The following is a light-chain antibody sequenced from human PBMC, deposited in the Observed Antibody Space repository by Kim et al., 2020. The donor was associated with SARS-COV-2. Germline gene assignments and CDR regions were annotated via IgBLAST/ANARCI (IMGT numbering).Light chain of an antibody. CDR3: QVWDGNSDHVV. CDR1: NIGSRA. Sequence: PGKTDRITCGANNIGSRALHWYQQKPGQAPVLVIYSDSDRPSGIPERFSGSNSGNTATLTISRVEAGDEADYYCQVWDGNSDHVVFGGGTQLTVL. V-gene: IGLV3-21*04. CDR2: SDS. J-gene: IGLJ2*01.